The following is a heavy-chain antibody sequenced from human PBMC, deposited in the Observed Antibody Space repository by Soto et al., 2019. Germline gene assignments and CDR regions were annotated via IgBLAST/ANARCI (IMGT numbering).Heavy chain of an antibody. CDR3: AKAATAAGTYWCDF. CDR1: GFTFSSHS. D-gene: IGHD6-13*01. J-gene: IGHJ5*01. Sequence: EVQLLESGGGLVQRGGSLRLSCEASGFTFSSHSLSWVRQAPGKGLEWVSAMSGGGGRTYYADSVKGRFTISRDNSKSTLYLQMNGLRADDTAVYYCAKAATAAGTYWCDFWGHGTLVTVSS. CDR2: MSGGGGRT. V-gene: IGHV3-23*01.